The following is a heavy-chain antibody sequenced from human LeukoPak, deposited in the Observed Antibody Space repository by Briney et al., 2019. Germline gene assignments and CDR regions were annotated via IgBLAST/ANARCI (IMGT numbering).Heavy chain of an antibody. CDR2: ISGSGGST. CDR1: GFTFSSYA. CDR3: AKDPGVVPAAIY. D-gene: IGHD2-2*01. Sequence: GGSLRLSCAASGFTFSSYAMSWARQAPGKGLEWVSAISGSGGSTYYADSVKGRFTISRDNSKNTLYLQMNSLRAEDTAVYYCAKDPGVVPAAIYWGQGTLVTVSS. J-gene: IGHJ4*02. V-gene: IGHV3-23*01.